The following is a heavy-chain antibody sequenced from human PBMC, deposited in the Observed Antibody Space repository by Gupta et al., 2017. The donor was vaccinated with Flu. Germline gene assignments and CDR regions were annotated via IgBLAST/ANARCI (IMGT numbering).Heavy chain of an antibody. CDR2: IASDGSHK. CDR1: GFTFSSYG. D-gene: IGHD2-2*01. V-gene: IGHV3-30*18. Sequence: QMQLVESGGGVVQFGTSLRLSFAASGFTFSSYGMHWVRQAPGKGLEWVADIASDGSHKDYADSVRGRFTISRDNSKNTLSLEMDSLRVEDTAVYYCAKDGPWTASCPYYCYYMDVLGKGTTVTVSS. J-gene: IGHJ6*03. CDR3: AKDGPWTASCPYYCYYMDV.